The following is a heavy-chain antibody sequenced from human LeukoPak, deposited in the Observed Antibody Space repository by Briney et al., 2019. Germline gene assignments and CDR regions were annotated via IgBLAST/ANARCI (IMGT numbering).Heavy chain of an antibody. J-gene: IGHJ4*02. V-gene: IGHV3-23*01. D-gene: IGHD7-27*01. CDR1: GFTLSSYA. CDR3: GRGHWGLDY. CDR2: ISVSGNT. Sequence: GGSLRLSCAASGFTLSSYAMSWVRQGPGKGLEWVSAISVSGNTYHADSVKGRFTISRDSYKNTLYLQMNSLRAEDTAVYYCGRGHWGLDYWGQGALVTVSS.